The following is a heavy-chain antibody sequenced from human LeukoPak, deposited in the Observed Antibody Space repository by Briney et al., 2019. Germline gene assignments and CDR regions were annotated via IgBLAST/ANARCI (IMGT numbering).Heavy chain of an antibody. V-gene: IGHV3-23*01. CDR1: GLTFSSYA. D-gene: IGHD6-19*01. CDR2: ISGSGGST. J-gene: IGHJ4*02. CDR3: AAIAVAGTYLDY. Sequence: GGSLRLSCAASGLTFSSYAMSWVRQAPGKGLEGVSAISGSGGSTYYADSVKGRFTISRDNSKNTLYLQMNSLRAEDTAVYYCAAIAVAGTYLDYWGQGTLVTVSS.